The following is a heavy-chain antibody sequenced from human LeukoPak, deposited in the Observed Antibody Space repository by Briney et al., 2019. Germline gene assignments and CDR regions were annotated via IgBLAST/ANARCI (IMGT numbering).Heavy chain of an antibody. CDR2: ISSNGGST. D-gene: IGHD2-15*01. CDR1: GFTFSSYA. CDR3: ARDGGVYYYYYYMDV. Sequence: GGSLRLPCAASGFTFSSYAMHWVRQAPGKGLEYVSAISSNGGSTYYANSVKGRFTISRDNSKNTLYLQMGSLRAEDMAVYYCARDGGVYYYYYYMDVWGKGTTVTVSS. V-gene: IGHV3-64*01. J-gene: IGHJ6*03.